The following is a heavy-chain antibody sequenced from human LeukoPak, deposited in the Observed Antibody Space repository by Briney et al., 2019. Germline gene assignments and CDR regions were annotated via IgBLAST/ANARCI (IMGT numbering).Heavy chain of an antibody. V-gene: IGHV1-46*01. CDR2: INPSGGST. D-gene: IGHD3-22*01. CDR1: GYTFTSYY. J-gene: IGHJ1*01. Sequence: ASVKVSCKASGYTFTSYYMHWVRQAPGQGLEWMGIINPSGGSTSYAQKFQGRVTMTRDTSTSIVYMELSSLRSEDTAVYYCARGLGYYYDSSGYIGYFQHWGQGTLVTVSS. CDR3: ARGLGYYYDSSGYIGYFQH.